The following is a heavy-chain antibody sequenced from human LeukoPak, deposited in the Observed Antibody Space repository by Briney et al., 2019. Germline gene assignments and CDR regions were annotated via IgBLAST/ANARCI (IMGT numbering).Heavy chain of an antibody. Sequence: GGSLRLSCAASGFTFSSYAMSWVRQAPGKGLEWVANIKQDGSEKYYVDSVKGRFTISRDNAKNSLYLQMNSLRAEDTAVYYCATSFSTPANYWGQGTLVTVSS. D-gene: IGHD2-2*01. J-gene: IGHJ4*02. V-gene: IGHV3-7*01. CDR2: IKQDGSEK. CDR1: GFTFSSYA. CDR3: ATSFSTPANY.